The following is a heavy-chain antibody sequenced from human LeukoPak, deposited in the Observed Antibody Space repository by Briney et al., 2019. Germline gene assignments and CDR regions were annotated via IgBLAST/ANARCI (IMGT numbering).Heavy chain of an antibody. V-gene: IGHV4-39*07. Sequence: SETLSLTCTVSGGSISSSSYYWGWIRQPPGKGLEWIGSIYYSGSTYYNPSLKSRVTISVDTSKNQFSLKLSSVTAADTAVYYCARDYYYYYYMDVWGKGTTVTVSS. J-gene: IGHJ6*03. CDR1: GGSISSSSYY. CDR2: IYYSGST. CDR3: ARDYYYYYYMDV.